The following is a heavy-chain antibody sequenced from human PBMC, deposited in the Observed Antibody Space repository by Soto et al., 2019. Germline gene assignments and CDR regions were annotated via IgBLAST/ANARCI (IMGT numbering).Heavy chain of an antibody. D-gene: IGHD3-9*01. J-gene: IGHJ4*02. Sequence: QVQLVQSGAEVKKPGASVKVSCEASGYNFIDYYIHWVPQAPGQGFEWMGRISPKSGGTNYAQKFEGRVTMTWDTSLNTAYMELSSLKSDDTSVYYCARPPGYISDWYYFDLWGQGTRVTVSS. CDR1: GYNFIDYY. CDR3: ARPPGYISDWYYFDL. CDR2: ISPKSGGT. V-gene: IGHV1-2*02.